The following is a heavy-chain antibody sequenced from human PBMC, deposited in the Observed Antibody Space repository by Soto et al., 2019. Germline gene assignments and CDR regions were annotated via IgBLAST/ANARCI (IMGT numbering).Heavy chain of an antibody. CDR1: GYTFSDCG. CDR3: ARVLGQWLVSYYFDY. D-gene: IGHD6-19*01. V-gene: IGHV1-18*01. Sequence: GPGVKKPGASVKVSCKASGYTFSDCGFSWVRQAPGQGLEWMGWISAYNGNTNYAQKFQGRVTMTTDTSTSTDYMELRSLRSDDTAVYYCARVLGQWLVSYYFDYWGQGTLVTVSS. CDR2: ISAYNGNT. J-gene: IGHJ4*02.